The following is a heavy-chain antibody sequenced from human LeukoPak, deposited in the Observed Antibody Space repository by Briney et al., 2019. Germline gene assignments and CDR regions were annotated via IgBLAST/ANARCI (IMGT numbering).Heavy chain of an antibody. J-gene: IGHJ6*02. CDR2: INAGNGNT. V-gene: IGHV1-3*01. Sequence: GASVRVSCKASGYTFTSYAMHWVRQAPGQRLEWMGWINAGNGNTKYSQKFQGRVTITRDTSASTAYMELSSLRSEDTAVYYCARVRIFGAMDVWGQGTTVTVSS. CDR3: ARVRIFGAMDV. D-gene: IGHD3-3*01. CDR1: GYTFTSYA.